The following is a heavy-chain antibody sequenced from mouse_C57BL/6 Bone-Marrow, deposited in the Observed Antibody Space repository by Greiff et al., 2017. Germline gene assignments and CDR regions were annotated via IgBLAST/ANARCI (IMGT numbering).Heavy chain of an antibody. J-gene: IGHJ3*01. Sequence: VQLQQSGAELVMPGASVKLSCKASGYTFTSYWMHWVKQRPGQGLEWIGEIDPSDSDTNYNQKFKGKSTLTVDTSSSTAYVQLSSLTSEDSAVYDGGREEDRNYPAWFAYWGQGTLVTVAA. CDR3: GREEDRNYPAWFAY. CDR2: IDPSDSDT. CDR1: GYTFTSYW. V-gene: IGHV1-69*01. D-gene: IGHD2-5*01.